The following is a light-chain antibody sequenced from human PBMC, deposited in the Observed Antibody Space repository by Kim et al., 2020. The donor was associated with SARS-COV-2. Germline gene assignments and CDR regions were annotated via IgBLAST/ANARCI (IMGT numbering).Light chain of an antibody. J-gene: IGLJ3*02. CDR3: CSYAGSRV. CDR2: EVT. CDR1: SSDVGNYNL. Sequence: QSALTQPASVSGSPGQSITISCTGTSSDVGNYNLVSWYQQHPGKAPKLMIYEVTKRPSGVSSRFSGSKSGNTASLTISGLQSEDEGDYYCCSYAGSRVFGGGTKLTVL. V-gene: IGLV2-23*02.